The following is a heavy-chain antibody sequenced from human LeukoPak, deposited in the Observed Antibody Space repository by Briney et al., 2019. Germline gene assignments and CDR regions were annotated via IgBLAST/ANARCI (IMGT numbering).Heavy chain of an antibody. CDR1: TYTFTSYG. D-gene: IGHD3-16*02. J-gene: IGHJ4*02. Sequence: ASVKVSCKASTYTFTSYGISWVRQAPGQGLEFMGWIHPSTGHPSYAQGFSGRFVFSLDTSVTTTYLQISDLKADDTAVYFCARALDSLGGLSLPGYWGQGTLVTVSS. V-gene: IGHV7-4-1*02. CDR2: IHPSTGHP. CDR3: ARALDSLGGLSLPGY.